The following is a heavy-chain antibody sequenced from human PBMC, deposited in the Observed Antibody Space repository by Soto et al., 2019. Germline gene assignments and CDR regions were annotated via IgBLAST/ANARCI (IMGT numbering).Heavy chain of an antibody. CDR2: IWYDGSNK. Sequence: PGGSLRLSCAASGFTFSRFGIHWVRQAPGKGLEWVAVIWYDGSNKYYADSVKGRFTISRDNSNNMVFLQMNSLRAEDTAVYYCAKDQLYIRGVIHNWFDPWGQGTLVTVSS. CDR1: GFTFSRFG. D-gene: IGHD3-10*02. J-gene: IGHJ5*02. V-gene: IGHV3-33*03. CDR3: AKDQLYIRGVIHNWFDP.